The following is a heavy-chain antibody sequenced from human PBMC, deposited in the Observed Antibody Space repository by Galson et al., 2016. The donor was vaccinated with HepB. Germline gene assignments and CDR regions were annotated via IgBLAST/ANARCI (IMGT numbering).Heavy chain of an antibody. Sequence: SVKVSCKASADMFKNYAVFWVRQAPGQGLEWMGGIIPIFGTAHYSQNFRGRLSISADTSTSTAYLELSSLRSGDTAVYYCAKNKYCNDGSCSALYYFYGMDVWGQGTTVTVSS. CDR3: AKNKYCNDGSCSALYYFYGMDV. J-gene: IGHJ6*02. V-gene: IGHV1-69*06. CDR2: IIPIFGTA. D-gene: IGHD2-15*01. CDR1: ADMFKNYA.